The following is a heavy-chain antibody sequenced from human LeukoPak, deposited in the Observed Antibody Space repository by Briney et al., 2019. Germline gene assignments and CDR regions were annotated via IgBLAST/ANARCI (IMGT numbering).Heavy chain of an antibody. D-gene: IGHD6-13*01. Sequence: PSETLSLTCTVSGGSLSSYYWSWIRQPPGKGLEWLGYIYYSGSTNYNPSLKSRVTISVYTSKNQFSLKLSSGTPSDTAVYYCARDSSAAGTPQYYYYYGMDVWGQGNTVTVSS. CDR2: IYYSGST. V-gene: IGHV4-59*01. CDR1: GGSLSSYY. CDR3: ARDSSAAGTPQYYYYYGMDV. J-gene: IGHJ6*02.